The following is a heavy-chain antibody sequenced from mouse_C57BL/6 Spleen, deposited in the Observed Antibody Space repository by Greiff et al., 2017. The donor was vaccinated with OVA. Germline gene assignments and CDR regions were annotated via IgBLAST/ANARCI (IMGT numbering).Heavy chain of an antibody. V-gene: IGHV1-26*01. CDR3: ARKGLGRDAMDY. J-gene: IGHJ4*01. D-gene: IGHD4-1*01. Sequence: VQLQQSGPELVKPGASVKISCKASGYTFTDYYMNWVKQSHGKSLEWIGDINPNNGGTSYNQKFKGKATLTVDKSSSTAYMELRSLTSEDSAVYYCARKGLGRDAMDYWGQGTSVTVSS. CDR1: GYTFTDYY. CDR2: INPNNGGT.